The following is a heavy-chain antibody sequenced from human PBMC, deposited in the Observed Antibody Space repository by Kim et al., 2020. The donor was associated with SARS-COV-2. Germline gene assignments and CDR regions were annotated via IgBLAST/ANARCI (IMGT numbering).Heavy chain of an antibody. V-gene: IGHV4-34*01. CDR3: ARGRYYGSGSSDY. D-gene: IGHD3-10*01. CDR2: INHSGST. Sequence: SETLSLTCAVYGGSFSGYYWSWIRQPPGKGLEWIGEINHSGSTNYNPSLKSRVTISVDTSKNQFSLKLSSVTAADTAVYYCARGRYYGSGSSDYWGQGTL. J-gene: IGHJ4*02. CDR1: GGSFSGYY.